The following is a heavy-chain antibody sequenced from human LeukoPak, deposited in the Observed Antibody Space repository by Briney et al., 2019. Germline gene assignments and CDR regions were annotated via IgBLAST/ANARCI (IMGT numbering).Heavy chain of an antibody. CDR1: GFTFSSYA. J-gene: IGHJ3*02. Sequence: GGSLRLSCAASGFTFSSYAMSWVRQAPGKGLEWVSAISGSGGSTYYADSVKGRFTISRDNSKNTLYLQMNSLRAEDTAVYYCARVNTVAGHAFDIWGQGTMVTVSS. CDR2: ISGSGGST. D-gene: IGHD4-17*01. V-gene: IGHV3-23*01. CDR3: ARVNTVAGHAFDI.